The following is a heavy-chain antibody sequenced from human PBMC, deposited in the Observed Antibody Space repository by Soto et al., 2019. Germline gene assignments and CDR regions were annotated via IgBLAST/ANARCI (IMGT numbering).Heavy chain of an antibody. D-gene: IGHD3-3*01. CDR1: GGSISSGDYY. CDR3: ARDLRFLEWLGPAAHYYGMDV. V-gene: IGHV4-30-4*01. Sequence: SETLSLTCTVSGGSISSGDYYWSWIRQPPGKGLEWIGYIYYSGSTYYNPSLKSRVTISVDTSKNQFSLKLSSVTAADTAVYYCARDLRFLEWLGPAAHYYGMDVWGQGTTVTVS. CDR2: IYYSGST. J-gene: IGHJ6*02.